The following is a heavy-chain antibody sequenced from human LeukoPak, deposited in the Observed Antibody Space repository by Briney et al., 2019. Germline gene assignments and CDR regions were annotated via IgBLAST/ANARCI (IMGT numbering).Heavy chain of an antibody. CDR3: ARGGHGGNSGGFFDY. CDR1: GYTFTSYD. J-gene: IGHJ4*02. CDR2: MNPSSGNT. D-gene: IGHD2-21*02. V-gene: IGHV1-8*01. Sequence: ASVKVSCKASGYTFTSYDINWLRQASGQGLEWMGWMNPSSGNTGYAQKFQGRVTMTRNTSISTAYMELSSLRSEDTAVYYCARGGHGGNSGGFFDYWGQGTLVTVSS.